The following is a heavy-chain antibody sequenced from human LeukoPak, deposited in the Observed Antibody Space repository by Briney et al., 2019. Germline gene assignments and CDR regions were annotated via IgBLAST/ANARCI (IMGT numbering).Heavy chain of an antibody. CDR2: ISSSSSYI. CDR3: ARDPGSDTGGNY. D-gene: IGHD3-16*01. J-gene: IGHJ4*02. V-gene: IGHV3-21*01. CDR1: GFTFSSYS. Sequence: PGGSLRLSCAASGFTFSSYSMNWVRQAPGKGLEWVSSISSSSSYIYYADSVKGRFTISRDNAKNSLYLQMNSLRAEDTAVYYCARDPGSDTGGNYWGQGTLVTVSS.